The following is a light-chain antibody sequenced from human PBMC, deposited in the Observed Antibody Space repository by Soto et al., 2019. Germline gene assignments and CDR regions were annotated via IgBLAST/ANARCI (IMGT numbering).Light chain of an antibody. V-gene: IGKV2-28*01. CDR3: QQSSSTPPGT. Sequence: DIVMTQYPLSLPVTPGEPASISCRSSKNLLQSNGHNYVNWYLQKPGQSPQLLIYMDSNRASGVPDRFSGSGSGTDFTLTISSLQPEDFATYYCQQSSSTPPGTFGQGAKVDIK. CDR2: MDS. CDR1: KNLLQSNGHNY. J-gene: IGKJ1*01.